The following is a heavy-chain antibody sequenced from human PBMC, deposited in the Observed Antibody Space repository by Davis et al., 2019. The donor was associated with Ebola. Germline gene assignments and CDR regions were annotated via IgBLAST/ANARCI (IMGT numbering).Heavy chain of an antibody. D-gene: IGHD2-2*01. J-gene: IGHJ4*02. Sequence: GESLKISCAASGFTVSSNYMSWVRQAPGKGLEWVSAISGSGGSTYYADSVKGRFTISRDNSKNTLYLQMNSLRAEDTAVYYCAKEFYGVVPARTDYWGQGTLVTVSS. CDR3: AKEFYGVVPARTDY. CDR2: ISGSGGST. CDR1: GFTVSSNY. V-gene: IGHV3-23*01.